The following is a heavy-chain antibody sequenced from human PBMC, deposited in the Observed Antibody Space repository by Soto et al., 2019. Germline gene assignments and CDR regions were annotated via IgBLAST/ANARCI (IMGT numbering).Heavy chain of an antibody. CDR1: GVTFSNAA. J-gene: IGHJ6*02. CDR2: VIPIFGGA. V-gene: IGHV1-69*01. Sequence: VQVVQSAAEAQQPGSSVKLSCKVSGVTFSNAAFSWVRQAPGQGLEWLGGVIPIFGGAKYAQKFHARVKITADEMTDIVYIEMTSLRTDDTAVYFCARDGDYRPHAGTTENFGMDVWGQGTTVTVSS. CDR3: ARDGDYRPHAGTTENFGMDV. D-gene: IGHD1-1*01.